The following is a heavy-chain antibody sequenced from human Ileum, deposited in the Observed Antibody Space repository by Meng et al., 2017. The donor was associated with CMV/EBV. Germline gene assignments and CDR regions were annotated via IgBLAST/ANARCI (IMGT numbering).Heavy chain of an antibody. CDR2: ITTSNSLR. CDR1: GFPFGSYR. J-gene: IGHJ4*02. D-gene: IGHD2-15*01. CDR3: ARAAGPFDY. Sequence: LSCAASGFPFGSYRMSWVRQAPGKGLEWVSSITTSNSLRYYADSVKGRFTISRDNAKNSLSLQMNSLRGDDTAVYYCARAAGPFDYWGQGTLVTVSS. V-gene: IGHV3-21*01.